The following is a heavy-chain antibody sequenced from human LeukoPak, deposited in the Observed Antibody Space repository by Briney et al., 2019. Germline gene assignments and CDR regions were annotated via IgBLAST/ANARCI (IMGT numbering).Heavy chain of an antibody. J-gene: IGHJ4*02. V-gene: IGHV3-30*02. D-gene: IGHD3-22*01. Sequence: GGSLRLSCVASGFTFRNHGMHWVRQAPGKGLEWVAFIRYDESNKYYADSVKGRFTITRDNSENTLYLQMHSLRAEDTAVYYCARDRPNYYGSDGHYYRRDGDYWGRGTLVSVSS. CDR1: GFTFRNHG. CDR3: ARDRPNYYGSDGHYYRRDGDY. CDR2: IRYDESNK.